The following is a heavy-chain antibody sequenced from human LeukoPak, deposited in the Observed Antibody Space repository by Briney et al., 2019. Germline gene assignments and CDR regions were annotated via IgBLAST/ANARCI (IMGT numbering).Heavy chain of an antibody. V-gene: IGHV3-7*04. D-gene: IGHD7-27*01. CDR2: IKQDGSEK. CDR3: ARVWADAFDI. CDR1: RFTLDSYW. Sequence: PGGSLRLSCAASRFTLDSYWMTWVRQAPGKGLERVANIKQDGSEKYYVDSVKGRFTISRDNAKNSLDLQMNSLRAEDTAVYYCARVWADAFDIWGQGTMVTVSS. J-gene: IGHJ3*02.